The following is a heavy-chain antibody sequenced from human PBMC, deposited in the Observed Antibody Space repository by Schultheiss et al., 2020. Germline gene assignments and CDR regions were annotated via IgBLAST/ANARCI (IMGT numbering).Heavy chain of an antibody. J-gene: IGHJ4*02. CDR1: GFTFSSYA. Sequence: GGSLRLSCAASGFTFSSYAMSWVRQAPGKGLEWVSAISGSGGSIYYADSVKGRFTISRDNSKNTLYLQMNSLRAEDTAVYYCAKDADGWPLGGRTTSCYWENWGKGTLVTVSS. D-gene: IGHD2-2*01. CDR3: AKDADGWPLGGRTTSCYWEN. CDR2: ISGSGGSI. V-gene: IGHV3-23*01.